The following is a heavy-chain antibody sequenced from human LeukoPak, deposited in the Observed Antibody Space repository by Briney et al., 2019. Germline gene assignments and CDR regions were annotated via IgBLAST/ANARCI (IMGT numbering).Heavy chain of an antibody. D-gene: IGHD3-22*01. J-gene: IGHJ4*02. CDR1: GFTFSSYG. V-gene: IGHV3-30*18. CDR2: ISYDGSNK. Sequence: PGGSLRLSCAASGFTFSSYGMHWVRQAPGKGLEWVAVISYDGSNKYYADSVKGRFTISRDNSKNTLYLQMNSLRAEDTAVYYCAKDISYYDSSGYSIDYWGQGTLVTVSS. CDR3: AKDISYYDSSGYSIDY.